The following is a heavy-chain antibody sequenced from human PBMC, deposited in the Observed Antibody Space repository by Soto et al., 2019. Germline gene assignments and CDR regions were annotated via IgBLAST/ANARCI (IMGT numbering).Heavy chain of an antibody. J-gene: IGHJ6*03. Sequence: PGGSLRLSCAASGFTFSSYAMSWVRQAPGQGLEWVSAISGSGGGTYYADSVKGRFTVSRDNSKNTVYVQMNSLRAEDTAVYYCAKSGSGVRSGYMDAWGKGTTVTVSS. CDR1: GFTFSSYA. CDR3: AKSGSGVRSGYMDA. D-gene: IGHD3-3*01. V-gene: IGHV3-23*01. CDR2: ISGSGGGT.